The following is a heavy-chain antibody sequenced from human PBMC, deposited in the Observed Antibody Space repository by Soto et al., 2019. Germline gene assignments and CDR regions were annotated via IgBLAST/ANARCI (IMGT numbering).Heavy chain of an antibody. V-gene: IGHV4-61*02. J-gene: IGHJ6*02. CDR1: GGSISSGDYY. CDR2: IYTSGST. D-gene: IGHD2-21*01. CDR3: ARANSPYYYYGMDV. Sequence: PSETLSLTCTVSGGSISSGDYYWSWIRQPPGKGLEWIGRIYTSGSTNYNPSLKSRVTMSVDTSKNQFSLKLSSVTAADTAVYYCARANSPYYYYGMDVWGQGTTVTVSS.